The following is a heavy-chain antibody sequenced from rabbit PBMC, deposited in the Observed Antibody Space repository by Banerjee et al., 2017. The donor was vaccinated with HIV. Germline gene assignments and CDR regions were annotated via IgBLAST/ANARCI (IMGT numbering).Heavy chain of an antibody. CDR3: ARWDYYAGSSYPYYFNL. CDR2: IYAGSSGST. D-gene: IGHD8-1*01. CDR1: GFSFSSSYY. J-gene: IGHJ4*01. Sequence: QSLEESGGDLVKPGASLTLTCTASGFSFSSSYYMCWVRQAPGKGLEWIACIYAGSSGSTYYAGWAKGRFTISKTSSTTVTLQMTSLTAADTATYFCARWDYYAGSSYPYYFNLWGQGTLVTVS. V-gene: IGHV1S40*01.